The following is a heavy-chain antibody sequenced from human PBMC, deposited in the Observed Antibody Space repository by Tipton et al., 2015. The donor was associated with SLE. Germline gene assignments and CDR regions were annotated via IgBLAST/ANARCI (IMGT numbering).Heavy chain of an antibody. Sequence: TLSLTCTVSGGSLISGDYYWNWIRQYPGKGLEWIGYIYYSGSTFYNPSLSSRVTISVDTSKNQFSLRLPSVTAADTAVYFCARRSGGWLYFDSWGQGTLVTVSS. CDR2: IYYSGST. CDR3: ARRSGGWLYFDS. V-gene: IGHV4-31*03. CDR1: GGSLISGDYY. D-gene: IGHD2-15*01. J-gene: IGHJ4*02.